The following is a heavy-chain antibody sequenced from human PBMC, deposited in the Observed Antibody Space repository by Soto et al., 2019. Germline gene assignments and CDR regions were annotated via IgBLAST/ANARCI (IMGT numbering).Heavy chain of an antibody. J-gene: IGHJ6*02. CDR1: GFTFSSYA. D-gene: IGHD3-16*01. CDR2: ISGSGGST. CDR3: ANHGWGSYYYGMDV. Sequence: GSLSLSCAASGFTFSSYAMSWVRQAPGKGLEWVSAISGSGGSTYYADSVKGRFTISRDNSKNTLYLQMNSLRAEDTAVYYCANHGWGSYYYGMDVWGQGTTVTVSS. V-gene: IGHV3-23*01.